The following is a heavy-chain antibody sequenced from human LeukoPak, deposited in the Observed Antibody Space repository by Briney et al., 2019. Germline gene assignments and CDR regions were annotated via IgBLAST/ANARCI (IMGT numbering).Heavy chain of an antibody. J-gene: IGHJ3*02. D-gene: IGHD5-24*01. CDR3: ARPSREHYNYGAFDI. V-gene: IGHV4-59*08. CDR1: AGSISGYY. CDR2: IYYSSGST. Sequence: PSETLSLTCTVSAGSISGYYWTWIRHPPGKGLQWIGYIYYSSGSTNYSPSLKSRVTISVDTSKNQFSLKVTSVSAADTAVYYCARPSREHYNYGAFDIWGQGTMVTVSS.